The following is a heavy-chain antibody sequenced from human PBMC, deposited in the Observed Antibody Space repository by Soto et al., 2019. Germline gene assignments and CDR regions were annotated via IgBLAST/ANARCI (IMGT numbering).Heavy chain of an antibody. Sequence: QITLKESGPTLVKPTQTLTLTCTFSGFSLSTSGVGVGWIRQPPGKALEWVALIYWDDDKRYSPSLKSRLTITKDTSKNQVVLTMTNMDPVDTATYYCALYLERNSYYYYYYGMDVWGQGTTVTVSS. CDR1: GFSLSTSGVG. D-gene: IGHD3-3*01. J-gene: IGHJ6*02. CDR3: ALYLERNSYYYYYYGMDV. CDR2: IYWDDDK. V-gene: IGHV2-5*02.